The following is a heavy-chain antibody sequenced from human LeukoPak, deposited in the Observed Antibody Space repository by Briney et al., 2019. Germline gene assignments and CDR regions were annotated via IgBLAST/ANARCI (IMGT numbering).Heavy chain of an antibody. D-gene: IGHD2-2*01. CDR2: ISYDGSIK. J-gene: IGHJ4*02. CDR3: ARDRSRNYSCDY. V-gene: IGHV3-30*19. CDR1: GFIFSGYG. Sequence: PGRSLRLSCVASGFIFSGYGMHWVRQTPGKGLEWVTFISYDGSIKYYADSVKGRFTISRDNSKNTVYLQMTSLRTEDTAVYYCARDRSRNYSCDYWGQGTLVSVSS.